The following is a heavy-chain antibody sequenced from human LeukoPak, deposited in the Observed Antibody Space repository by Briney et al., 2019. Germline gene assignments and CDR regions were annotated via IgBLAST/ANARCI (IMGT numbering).Heavy chain of an antibody. CDR3: ARWVGIVGATVSDY. D-gene: IGHD1-26*01. V-gene: IGHV1-2*02. J-gene: IGHJ4*02. CDR2: INPNSGGT. CDR1: GYTFTGYY. Sequence: GASVKVSCKASGYTFTGYYMHWVRQAPGQGLEWMGWINPNSGGTNYAQKFQGRVTMTRDTSISTAYMELSRLRSDDTAVYYCARWVGIVGATVSDYWGQGTLVTVSS.